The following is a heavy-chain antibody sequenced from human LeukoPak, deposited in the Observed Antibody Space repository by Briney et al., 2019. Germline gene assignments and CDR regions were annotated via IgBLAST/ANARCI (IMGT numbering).Heavy chain of an antibody. J-gene: IGHJ4*02. CDR3: ARQNSSGWYLDY. D-gene: IGHD6-19*01. V-gene: IGHV3-7*03. CDR1: AFIFSGHW. Sequence: GGSLRLSCEGSAFIFSGHWMNWVRQTPGKGLEWVASIKEDGSERQYVDSVKGRFSISRDNTKGSLFLQLNSLRAEDTAVYYCARQNSSGWYLDYWGQGTLVTVSS. CDR2: IKEDGSER.